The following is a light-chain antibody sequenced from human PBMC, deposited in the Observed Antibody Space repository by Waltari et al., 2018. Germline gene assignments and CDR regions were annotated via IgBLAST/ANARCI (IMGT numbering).Light chain of an antibody. CDR3: QQRNGWPPMYT. V-gene: IGKV3-11*01. Sequence: EIVLTQSPATLSLSPGERVTLSCRASQSISNFLAWYQQRPGQAPRLLMYDASKRAIGIPARFSGSGSGTDFTLTISSLEPEDSGIYYGQQRNGWPPMYTFGQGTKLEIK. CDR2: DAS. CDR1: QSISNF. J-gene: IGKJ2*01.